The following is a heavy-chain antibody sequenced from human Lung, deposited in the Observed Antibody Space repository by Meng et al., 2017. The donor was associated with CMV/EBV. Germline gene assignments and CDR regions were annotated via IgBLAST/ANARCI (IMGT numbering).Heavy chain of an antibody. CDR2: IYSGGRST. J-gene: IGHJ4*02. Sequence: GEXXKISCAASGFTFSDFAMSWVRQAPGKGLEWVSVIYSGGRSTSYADSVKGRFTISRDNSKNTLYLQMNRLRADDTAVYYCAKMYCGTTSCYIFDFWGLGXLVTVSS. CDR3: AKMYCGTTSCYIFDF. V-gene: IGHV3-23*03. D-gene: IGHD2-2*02. CDR1: GFTFSDFA.